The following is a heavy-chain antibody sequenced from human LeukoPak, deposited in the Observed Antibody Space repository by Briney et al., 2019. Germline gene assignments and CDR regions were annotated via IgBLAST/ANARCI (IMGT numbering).Heavy chain of an antibody. CDR1: GFSLSTSGVG. V-gene: IGHV2-5*02. J-gene: IGHJ3*02. CDR3: AHSVEMVDAFDI. CDR2: IYWDDDK. D-gene: IGHD5-24*01. Sequence: SGPTLGNPTQPLTLTCTFSGFSLSTSGVGGGWIRQPPGKALEWLALIYWDDDKRYSPSLKSRLTITKDTSKNQVVLTMTNMHPVDTATYYCAHSVEMVDAFDIWGQGTMVTVSS.